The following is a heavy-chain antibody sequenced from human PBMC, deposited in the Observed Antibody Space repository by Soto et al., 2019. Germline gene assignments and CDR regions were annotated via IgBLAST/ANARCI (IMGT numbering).Heavy chain of an antibody. CDR2: ISAYNGNT. V-gene: IGHV1-18*04. Sequence: ASVKVSCKASGYTFTSYGISWVRQAPGQGLEWMGWISAYNGNTNYAQKLQGRVTMTTDTSTSTAYMEPRSLRSDDTAVYYCARDEISKTYYDFWSGYYRAPNDAFDIWGQGTMVTVSS. J-gene: IGHJ3*02. D-gene: IGHD3-3*01. CDR1: GYTFTSYG. CDR3: ARDEISKTYYDFWSGYYRAPNDAFDI.